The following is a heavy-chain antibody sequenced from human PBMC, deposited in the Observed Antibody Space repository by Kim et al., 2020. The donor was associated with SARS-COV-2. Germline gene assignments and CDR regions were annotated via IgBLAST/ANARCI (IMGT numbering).Heavy chain of an antibody. D-gene: IGHD6-6*01. V-gene: IGHV3-11*03. Sequence: SVKGRFTISRDNAKNSLYLQMNSLRAEDTAVYYCASGYSSSSFHYYGMDVWGQGTTVTVSS. J-gene: IGHJ6*02. CDR3: ASGYSSSSFHYYGMDV.